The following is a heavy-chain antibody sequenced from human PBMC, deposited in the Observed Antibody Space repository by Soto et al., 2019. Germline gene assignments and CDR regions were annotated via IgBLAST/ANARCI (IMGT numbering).Heavy chain of an antibody. CDR3: GRGWVAYCTAFGRPQIAAPGE. CDR1: GASVSSDTFY. Sequence: QVQLQESGPALVKPSETLSLTCTVSGASVSSDTFYWTWIRQPPGKGLEWIAFIHHSGTTNYNPSPMNRVIISVDASNNDFYLSLSSVTAADTGVYYCGRGWVAYCTAFGRPQIAAPGEWGQGTLVTVSS. D-gene: IGHD6-6*01. CDR2: IHHSGTT. J-gene: IGHJ4*02. V-gene: IGHV4-61*01.